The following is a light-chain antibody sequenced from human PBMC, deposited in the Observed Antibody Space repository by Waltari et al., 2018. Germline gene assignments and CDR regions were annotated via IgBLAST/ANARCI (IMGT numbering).Light chain of an antibody. CDR2: DAS. CDR1: QDINNW. CDR3: QQYSGNPT. V-gene: IGKV1-5*01. J-gene: IGKJ4*01. Sequence: DIQLTQSPSTLSASVGDRVTIHCRASQDINNWLAWYQQKPGKAPKILIYDASSLETGVPSKFSGSGSGTEFTLTISSLQPDDFATYYCQQYSGNPTFGGGTKVETK.